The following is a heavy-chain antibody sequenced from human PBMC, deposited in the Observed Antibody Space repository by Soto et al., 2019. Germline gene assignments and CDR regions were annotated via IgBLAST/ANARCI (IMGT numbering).Heavy chain of an antibody. J-gene: IGHJ4*02. D-gene: IGHD6-19*01. CDR3: ARHPRGGWYGGGEDY. V-gene: IGHV5-51*01. CDR1: GYSFTSYW. CDR2: IYPGDSDT. Sequence: GESLKISCKGSGYSFTSYWIGWVRQMPGKGLEWMGIIYPGDSDTRYSPSFQGQVTISADKSISTAYLQWSSLKASDTAMYYCARHPRGGWYGGGEDYWGQGTLVTVSS.